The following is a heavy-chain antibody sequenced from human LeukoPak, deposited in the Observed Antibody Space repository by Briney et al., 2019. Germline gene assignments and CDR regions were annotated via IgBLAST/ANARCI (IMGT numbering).Heavy chain of an antibody. Sequence: GGSLRLSCAASGFTFSSSWMTWVRQVPGKGLEWVASIREDGSQKSSVDSVKGRFTISRDNAKNSLYLQMNSLRAEDTALYYCAREAAYGSGSYYTPGFYYYYMDVWGKGTTVTVSS. CDR3: AREAAYGSGSYYTPGFYYYYMDV. CDR1: GFTFSSSW. D-gene: IGHD3-10*01. J-gene: IGHJ6*03. CDR2: IREDGSQK. V-gene: IGHV3-7*03.